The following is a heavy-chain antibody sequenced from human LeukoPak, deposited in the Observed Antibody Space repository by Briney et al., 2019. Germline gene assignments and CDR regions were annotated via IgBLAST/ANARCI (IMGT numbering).Heavy chain of an antibody. CDR1: GGSISSGSYY. CDR2: IYYSGST. V-gene: IGHV4-61*01. D-gene: IGHD2-2*01. J-gene: IGHJ3*02. CDR3: ASCGSTSCYGFGSNTFDI. Sequence: PSETLSPTCTVSGGSISSGSYYWSWIRQPPGKGLEWIGYIYYSGSTNYNPSLKSRVTISVDRSKNQFSLKLSSVTPADTAVYYCASCGSTSCYGFGSNTFDIWGQGTMVTVSS.